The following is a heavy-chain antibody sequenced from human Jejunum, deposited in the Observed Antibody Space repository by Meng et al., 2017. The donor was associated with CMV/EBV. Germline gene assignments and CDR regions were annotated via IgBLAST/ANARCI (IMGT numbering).Heavy chain of an antibody. CDR2: IWSDGSNK. D-gene: IGHD6-6*01. Sequence: SCAASGLTFSSSGMHWFRQAPGKGLEWVAMIWSDGSNKYYADSVEGRFTISRDNSKNTLYLQMNSLRAEDTAVYYCARDKGVHCFDYWGQGTLVTVSS. CDR1: GLTFSSSG. V-gene: IGHV3-33*01. J-gene: IGHJ4*02. CDR3: ARDKGVHCFDY.